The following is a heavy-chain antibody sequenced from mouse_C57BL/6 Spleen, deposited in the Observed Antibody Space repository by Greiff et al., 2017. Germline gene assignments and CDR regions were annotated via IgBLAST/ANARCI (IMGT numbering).Heavy chain of an antibody. D-gene: IGHD2-3*01. CDR2: IDPETGGT. CDR3: TRWHDGYYGWYFDV. Sequence: VQLQQSGAELVRPGASVTLSCKASGYTFTDYEMHWVKQTPVHGLEWIGAIDPETGGTAYNQKFKGKAILTADKSSSTAYMELRSLTSEDSAVYYCTRWHDGYYGWYFDVWGTGTTVTVSS. J-gene: IGHJ1*03. V-gene: IGHV1-15*01. CDR1: GYTFTDYE.